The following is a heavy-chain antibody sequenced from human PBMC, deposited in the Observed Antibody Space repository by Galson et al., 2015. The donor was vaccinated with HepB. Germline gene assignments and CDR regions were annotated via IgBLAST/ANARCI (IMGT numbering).Heavy chain of an antibody. Sequence: SVKVSCKASGGTFSSYAISWVRQAPGQGLEWVGRIIPIDGVASYAQKFQDRVTITADKVTSTAYMELSTLRSEDSAVYYCTGELYGSGNFYNDGDDYWGQGTLVTVSS. CDR3: TGELYGSGNFYNDGDDY. D-gene: IGHD3-10*01. J-gene: IGHJ4*02. CDR1: GGTFSSYA. V-gene: IGHV1-69*04. CDR2: IIPIDGVA.